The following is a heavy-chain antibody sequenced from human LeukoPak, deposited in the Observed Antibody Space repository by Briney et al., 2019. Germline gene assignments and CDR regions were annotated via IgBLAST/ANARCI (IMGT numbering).Heavy chain of an antibody. Sequence: SETLSLTCTVSGGSISNYYWSWIRQTPGKGLEWIGYIHNSGSTKYNPSLKSPVSISVDTSKNQFSLKLSSVTAADTAVYYCARRYSSSWNNWFDPWGQGTLVTVSS. CDR3: ARRYSSSWNNWFDP. V-gene: IGHV4-59*08. D-gene: IGHD6-13*01. J-gene: IGHJ5*02. CDR1: GGSISNYY. CDR2: IHNSGST.